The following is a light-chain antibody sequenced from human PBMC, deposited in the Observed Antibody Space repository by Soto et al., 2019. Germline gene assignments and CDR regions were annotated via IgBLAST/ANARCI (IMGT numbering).Light chain of an antibody. CDR3: QHLILPIA. CDR2: RTS. CDR1: QSIGNW. J-gene: IGKJ1*01. V-gene: IGKV1-5*03. Sequence: DIQMTQSPSTLSASVGDRVTITCRASQSIGNWLAWYQQKPGKAPNLLIYRTSSLESAVPSRFSGSGSGTEFTLIISRLQPHAFPTYHCQHLILPIAFGQGTKVEIK.